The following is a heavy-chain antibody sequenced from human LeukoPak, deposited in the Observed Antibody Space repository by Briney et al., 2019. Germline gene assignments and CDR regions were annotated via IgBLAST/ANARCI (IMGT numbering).Heavy chain of an antibody. Sequence: PGGSLRLSCAASGFTYSSYWMHWIRQAPGKGLVWVSRINSDGSSTTYADSVKGRFTISRDNAKNTLYLQMNSLTAEDTAVYYCARDGAIEGVDYWGQGTLVTVSS. CDR3: ARDGAIEGVDY. V-gene: IGHV3-74*01. CDR1: GFTYSSYW. D-gene: IGHD3-16*01. J-gene: IGHJ4*02. CDR2: INSDGSST.